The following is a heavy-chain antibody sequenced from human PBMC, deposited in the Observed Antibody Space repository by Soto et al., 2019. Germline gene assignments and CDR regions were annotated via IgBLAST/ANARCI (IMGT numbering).Heavy chain of an antibody. J-gene: IGHJ4*02. Sequence: PGGSLRLSCAASGFTFSSYSMNWVRQAPGKGLEWVSSISSSSSYIYYADSVKGRFTISRDNAKNSLYLQMNSLRAEDTAVYYCARTLYYYDRRGFFHYWGQGTLVTVSS. D-gene: IGHD3-22*01. V-gene: IGHV3-21*01. CDR3: ARTLYYYDRRGFFHY. CDR2: ISSSSSYI. CDR1: GFTFSSYS.